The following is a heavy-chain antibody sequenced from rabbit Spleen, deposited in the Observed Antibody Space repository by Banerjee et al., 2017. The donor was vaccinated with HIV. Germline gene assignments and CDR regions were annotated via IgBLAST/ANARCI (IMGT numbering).Heavy chain of an antibody. Sequence: QSLEESGGDLVKPGASLTLTCTASGFSFGSNYYMCWVRQAPGKGLEWIACIASGDSGYTYYATWATGRFTISKTSSTTVTLQMTSLTAADTATYFCARNFDLWGPGTLVTVS. CDR1: GFSFGSNYY. CDR2: IASGDSGYT. J-gene: IGHJ4*01. V-gene: IGHV1S40*01. CDR3: ARNFDL.